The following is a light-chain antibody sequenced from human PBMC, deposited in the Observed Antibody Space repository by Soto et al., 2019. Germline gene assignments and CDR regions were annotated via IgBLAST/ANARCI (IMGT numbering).Light chain of an antibody. Sequence: DIQMTQSPSSLSASVGDRVTITCRASQTISNYLNWYQEIPGKAPKLLIYAASNLQSGVPSRFSGSGSGIEFTLTISNLQPEDFATYYCQKTYSTPFTFGPGTNVDI. V-gene: IGKV1-39*01. CDR3: QKTYSTPFT. CDR1: QTISNY. J-gene: IGKJ3*01. CDR2: AAS.